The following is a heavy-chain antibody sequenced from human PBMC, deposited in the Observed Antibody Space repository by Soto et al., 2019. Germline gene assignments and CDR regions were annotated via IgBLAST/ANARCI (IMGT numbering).Heavy chain of an antibody. Sequence: QVQLQESGPGLVKPSQTLSLTCTVSGGSISSGGYYWSWIRXHXGKGLEWIGYIYYSGSTYYNPSLKSRVTISVDTSKNQFSLKLSSVTAADTAVYYCARGELRFWFDPWGQGTLVTVSS. D-gene: IGHD1-26*01. V-gene: IGHV4-31*03. CDR3: ARGELRFWFDP. CDR2: IYYSGST. J-gene: IGHJ5*02. CDR1: GGSISSGGYY.